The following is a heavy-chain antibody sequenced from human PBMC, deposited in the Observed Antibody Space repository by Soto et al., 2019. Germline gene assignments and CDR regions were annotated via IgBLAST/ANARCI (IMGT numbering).Heavy chain of an antibody. V-gene: IGHV4-59*01. CDR1: GGSISSYY. J-gene: IGHJ5*02. D-gene: IGHD3-9*01. CDR2: IYYSGST. Sequence: PSETLSLTCTVSGGSISSYYWSWIRQPPGKGLEWIGYIYYSGSTNYNPSLKSRVTISVDTSKNQFSLKLSSVTAADTAVYYCARDQTPSYYDILTSGGWFDPWGQGTLVTVSS. CDR3: ARDQTPSYYDILTSGGWFDP.